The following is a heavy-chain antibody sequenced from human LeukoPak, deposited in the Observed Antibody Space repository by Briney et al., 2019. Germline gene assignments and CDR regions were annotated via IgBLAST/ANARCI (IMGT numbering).Heavy chain of an antibody. D-gene: IGHD1-14*01. CDR2: IGPTGTDR. CDR3: ATETIGRHYDY. CDR1: GFTFSSCG. Sequence: KSGGSLRLSCAASGFTFSSCGFNLVRQAPGKGLEWLSSIGPTGTDRYYADSVRGRFTISRDNAKNSMYLQMDSLRHEDTAVYYCATETIGRHYDYWGQGTLLTVSS. J-gene: IGHJ4*02. V-gene: IGHV3-21*01.